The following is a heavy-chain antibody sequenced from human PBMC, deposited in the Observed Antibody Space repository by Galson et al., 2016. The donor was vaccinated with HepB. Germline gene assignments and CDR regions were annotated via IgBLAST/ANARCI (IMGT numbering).Heavy chain of an antibody. J-gene: IGHJ4*02. Sequence: QVQLQESGPGLVKPSETLSLTCTVSGGSISSYYWNWIRQPPGKGLEWIGYIYYSGSTYYNPSLKSRFTISVDTSKNQFSLKLSSVTAADTAVYYCASPIHLWALEYWGQGTLVTVSS. CDR3: ASPIHLWALEY. V-gene: IGHV4-59*08. CDR1: GGSISSYY. CDR2: IYYSGST. D-gene: IGHD5-18*01.